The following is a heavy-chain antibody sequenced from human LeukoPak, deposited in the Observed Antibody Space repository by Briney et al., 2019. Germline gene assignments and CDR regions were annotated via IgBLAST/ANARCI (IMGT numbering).Heavy chain of an antibody. Sequence: NSSETLSLTCTVSGVSISPYFWSWIRQPPGKGLEWIGYISYTGSTNYNPSLKSRVTISVDTSKNQFSLQLTSVTAADTAVYYCARDDYRGVTNFDPWGQGTLVTVSS. CDR2: ISYTGST. CDR3: ARDDYRGVTNFDP. CDR1: GVSISPYF. J-gene: IGHJ5*02. D-gene: IGHD3-10*01. V-gene: IGHV4-59*01.